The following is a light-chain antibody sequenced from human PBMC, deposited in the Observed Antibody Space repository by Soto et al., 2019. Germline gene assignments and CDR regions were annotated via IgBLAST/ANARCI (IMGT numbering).Light chain of an antibody. J-gene: IGKJ1*01. V-gene: IGKV1-6*01. CDR2: IAS. Sequence: AIQMTQSPSSLSASVGDSVTITCRASQGIRNDLGWYQQKPGKAPRLLIYIASSLHSGVPSRFSGSGSGTEFTLTISSLQPEDSATYFCLQDYDYPRTFGQGTKVEI. CDR3: LQDYDYPRT. CDR1: QGIRND.